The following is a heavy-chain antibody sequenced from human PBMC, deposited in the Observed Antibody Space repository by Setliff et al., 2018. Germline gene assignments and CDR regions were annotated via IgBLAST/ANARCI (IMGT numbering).Heavy chain of an antibody. J-gene: IGHJ4*02. CDR2: IYYSGST. Sequence: SETLCLTCTVSGGSISSGGYYWSWIRQHPGKGLEWIGYIYYSGSTYYNPSLKSRVTISVDTSKNQFSLKLSSVTAADTAVYYCARGTTVVTSPFDYWGQGTLVTVSS. V-gene: IGHV4-31*03. CDR3: ARGTTVVTSPFDY. D-gene: IGHD4-17*01. CDR1: GGSISSGGYY.